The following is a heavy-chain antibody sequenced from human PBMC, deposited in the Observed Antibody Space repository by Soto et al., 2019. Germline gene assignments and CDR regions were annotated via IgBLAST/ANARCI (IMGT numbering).Heavy chain of an antibody. CDR3: ARHNYGSGSTYFDY. CDR2: ISYSGST. J-gene: IGHJ4*02. Sequence: SETLSLTCTVSGGSIINNHYYWGWVRQPPGKGLEWVASISYSGSTNYNPSLKSRVTISVDTSKNQFSLKLNSMTAADTAVYYCARHNYGSGSTYFDYWGQGALVTVSS. CDR1: GGSIINNHYY. V-gene: IGHV4-39*01. D-gene: IGHD3-10*01.